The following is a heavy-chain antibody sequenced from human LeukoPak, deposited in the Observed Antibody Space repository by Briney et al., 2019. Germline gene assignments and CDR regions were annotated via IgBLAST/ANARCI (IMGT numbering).Heavy chain of an antibody. D-gene: IGHD3-10*01. J-gene: IGHJ4*02. CDR3: TRDVIRGTNLGY. CDR1: GFSVSRNY. CDR2: ICSGGRT. V-gene: IGHV3-66*02. Sequence: PGGSLRLSCAASGFSVSRNYMNWVRQAPGKGLEWVSVICSGGRTDYAESVKGRFTISRDSSKNKLYLQMNSLRAEDTAVYYCTRDVIRGTNLGYWGQGTLVTVSS.